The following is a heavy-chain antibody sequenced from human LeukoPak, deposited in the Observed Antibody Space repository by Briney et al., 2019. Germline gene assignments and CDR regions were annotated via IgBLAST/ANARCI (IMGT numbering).Heavy chain of an antibody. V-gene: IGHV1-24*01. CDR3: ATEVTYYYDSSDAFDI. Sequence: ASVKVSCKVSGYTLTELSMHWVRQAPGKGLEWMGGFDPEDGVTIYAQKFQGRVTMTEDTSTDTAYMELSSLRSEDTAVYYCATEVTYYYDSSDAFDIWGQGTMVTVSS. CDR2: FDPEDGVT. J-gene: IGHJ3*02. D-gene: IGHD3-22*01. CDR1: GYTLTELS.